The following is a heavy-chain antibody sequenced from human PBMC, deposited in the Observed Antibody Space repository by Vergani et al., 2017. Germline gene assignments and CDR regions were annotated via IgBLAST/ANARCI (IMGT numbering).Heavy chain of an antibody. CDR3: ARLGYCSSTTCRQAFDI. CDR1: GFTFSSAW. J-gene: IGHJ3*02. CDR2: IRPKTDGETT. Sequence: EVQPVESGGGLVKPGGSLRLSCTTSGFTFSSAWMSWVRQAPGKGLEWVARIRPKTDGETTDYAAPVKGRFTISRDDSKNTLYLQMNSLKTEDTAVYYCARLGYCSSTTCRQAFDIWGQGTMVTVSS. D-gene: IGHD2-2*01. V-gene: IGHV3-15*01.